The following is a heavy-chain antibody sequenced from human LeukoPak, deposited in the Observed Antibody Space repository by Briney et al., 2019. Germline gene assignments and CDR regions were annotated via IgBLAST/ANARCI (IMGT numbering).Heavy chain of an antibody. CDR3: ARGRGYSYGWYFDY. CDR2: IYYSGST. J-gene: IGHJ4*02. V-gene: IGHV4-59*01. CDR1: GGSLRSYY. Sequence: SETLSLTCTVSGGSLRSYYWSWIRQPPGKGLEWIGYIYYSGSTNYNPSLKSRVTISVDTSKNQFSLKLSSVTAADTAVYYCARGRGYSYGWYFDYWGQGTLVTVSS. D-gene: IGHD5-18*01.